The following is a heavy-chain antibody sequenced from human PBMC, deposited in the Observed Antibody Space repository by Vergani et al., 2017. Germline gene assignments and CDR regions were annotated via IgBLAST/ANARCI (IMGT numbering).Heavy chain of an antibody. CDR1: GGTFSSYA. Sequence: VQLVQSGAEVKKPGSSVKVSCKASGGTFSSYAMSWVRQAPGKGLEWVSAISGSGGSTYYADSVKGRFTISRDNSKNTLYLQMNSLRAEDTAVYYCAKDPTYYYYYGMDVWGQGTTVTVSS. V-gene: IGHV3-23*04. CDR2: ISGSGGST. CDR3: AKDPTYYYYYGMDV. J-gene: IGHJ6*02.